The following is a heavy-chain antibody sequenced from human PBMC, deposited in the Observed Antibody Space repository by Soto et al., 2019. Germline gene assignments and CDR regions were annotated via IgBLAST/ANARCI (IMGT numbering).Heavy chain of an antibody. D-gene: IGHD3-10*01. CDR3: ARRVTMVRGVTYYYYYGMDV. CDR1: GGSIISSSYY. CDR2: IYYSGST. J-gene: IGHJ6*02. V-gene: IGHV4-39*01. Sequence: SETLSLTCTVSGGSIISSSYYLGCIRQPPWNGLEWIGSIYYSGSTYYNPSLKSRVTISVDTSKNQFSLKLSSVTAADTAVYYCARRVTMVRGVTYYYYYGMDVWGQGTTVTVSS.